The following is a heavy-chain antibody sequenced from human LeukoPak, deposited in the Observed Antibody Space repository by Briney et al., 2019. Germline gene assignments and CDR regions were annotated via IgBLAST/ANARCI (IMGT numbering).Heavy chain of an antibody. V-gene: IGHV1-69*05. Sequence: ASVKVSCKASGGTFSSYAISWVRQAPGQGLEWMGGIIPIFGTANYAQKFQGRVTITTDESTSTAYMELSSLRSEDTAVYYCARSVSSYYYMDVWGKGTTVTVSS. CDR1: GGTFSSYA. CDR3: ARSVSSYYYMDV. J-gene: IGHJ6*03. CDR2: IIPIFGTA.